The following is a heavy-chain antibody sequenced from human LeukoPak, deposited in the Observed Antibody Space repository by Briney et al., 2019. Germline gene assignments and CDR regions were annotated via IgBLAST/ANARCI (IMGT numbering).Heavy chain of an antibody. CDR3: ARHGGWLVPPYAFDI. V-gene: IGHV4-59*08. D-gene: IGHD3-22*01. J-gene: IGHJ3*02. Sequence: PSETLSLTCTVSGGSLTNYYRSWIRQAPGKALEWIGYIWYNGGTNYNPSLNSRISVLVDTSRNQFSLKLSSVTAADTAVYYCARHGGWLVPPYAFDIWGQGTMVTVSS. CDR1: GGSLTNYY. CDR2: IWYNGGT.